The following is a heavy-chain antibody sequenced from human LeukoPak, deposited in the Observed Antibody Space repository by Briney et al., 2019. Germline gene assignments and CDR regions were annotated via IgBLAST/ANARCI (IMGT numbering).Heavy chain of an antibody. J-gene: IGHJ4*02. CDR3: ATSPDSGSYPN. D-gene: IGHD1-26*01. CDR2: IYYSGST. CDR1: GGFLSSYY. V-gene: IGHV4-59*08. Sequence: PSDTLSLTCTASGGFLSSYYWSWIRQPPGKGLEWIGYIYYSGSTNYNPSLKSRVTISVDTSKNQFSLKLSSVTAADTAVYYCATSPDSGSYPNWGQGTRVTVSS.